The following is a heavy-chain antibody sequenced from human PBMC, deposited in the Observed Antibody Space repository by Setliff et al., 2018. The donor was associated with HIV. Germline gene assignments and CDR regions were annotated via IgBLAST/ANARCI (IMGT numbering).Heavy chain of an antibody. CDR1: GFTFNTYT. CDR2: ISFDGTDK. J-gene: IGHJ4*02. V-gene: IGHV3-30-3*01. D-gene: IGHD3-22*01. Sequence: GGSLSLSCASSGFTFNTYTMHWVRQAPGKGLEWVAGISFDGTDKYYADSVKGRFTISRDNSKNTLFLQLSSLRPDTAVYYCGRGHHYYYDSSVAHQIDYLGQGTLVTVSS. CDR3: GRGHHYYYDSSVAHQIDY.